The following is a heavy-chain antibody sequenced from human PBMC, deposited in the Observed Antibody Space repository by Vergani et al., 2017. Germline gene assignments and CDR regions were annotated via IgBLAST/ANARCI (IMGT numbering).Heavy chain of an antibody. CDR1: GFSLSTSGVG. J-gene: IGHJ4*02. CDR2: IYWDDDK. D-gene: IGHD3-10*01. Sequence: QITLMESGPTLVKPTQTLTLTCTSSGFSLSTSGVGVGWIRQPPGKALEWLALIYWDDDKRYSPSLKRRLTITKDTSKNQVVLTMTNMDPVDTARDYCALEMYGSGSYGYWGQGTLVSVAS. CDR3: ALEMYGSGSYGY. V-gene: IGHV2-5*02.